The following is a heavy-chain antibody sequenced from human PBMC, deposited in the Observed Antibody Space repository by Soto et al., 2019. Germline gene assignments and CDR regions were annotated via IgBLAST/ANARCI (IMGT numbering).Heavy chain of an antibody. D-gene: IGHD3-10*01. J-gene: IGHJ3*02. CDR2: ISAYNGNT. V-gene: IGHV1-18*01. CDR1: GYTFTSYG. CDR3: ARSYYYGSGSQRAGDRAFDI. Sequence: QVQLVQSGAEVKKPGASVKVSCKASGYTFTSYGISWVRQAPGQGLEWMGWISAYNGNTNYAQKLQGRVTMTTDTSTSTAYMELRSLRSDDTAVYYCARSYYYGSGSQRAGDRAFDIWGQGTMVTVSS.